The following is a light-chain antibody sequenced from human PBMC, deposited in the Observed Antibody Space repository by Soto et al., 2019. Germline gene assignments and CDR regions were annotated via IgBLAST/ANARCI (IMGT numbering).Light chain of an antibody. J-gene: IGLJ2*01. Sequence: QSALTQPASVSGSPGQSIAISCTGTSSDVGAYNHVSWYQQHQGKAPKLMIYDVNSRPSGVSDRFSGSKSGNTASLTISGLQAEDEADYYCSSYATSSVVFGGGTKLTVL. CDR1: SSDVGAYNH. CDR2: DVN. CDR3: SSYATSSVV. V-gene: IGLV2-14*03.